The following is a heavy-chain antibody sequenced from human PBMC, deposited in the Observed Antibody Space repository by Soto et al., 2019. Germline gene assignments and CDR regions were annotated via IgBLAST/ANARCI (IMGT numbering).Heavy chain of an antibody. D-gene: IGHD5-12*01. CDR1: GFTFSSYW. CDR3: ARENPWMHDAFDI. Sequence: GGSLRLSCAASGFTFSSYWMHWVRQAPGKGLVWVSRINSDGSSTSYADSVKGRFTISRDNAKNTLYLQMNSLRAEDTAVYYCARENPWMHDAFDIWGQGTMVTVSS. CDR2: INSDGSST. V-gene: IGHV3-74*01. J-gene: IGHJ3*02.